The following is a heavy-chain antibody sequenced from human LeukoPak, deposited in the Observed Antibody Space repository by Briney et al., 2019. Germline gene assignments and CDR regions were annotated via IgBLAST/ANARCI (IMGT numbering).Heavy chain of an antibody. Sequence: GESLKISCKGSGYSFSDYWIGWVRQMPGKGLELMGIIYPGDSDTRYRPSFQGQVTISADKSISTAYLQWSSLKASDTAMYYCARLHGDYAYFQPWGQSTLVTVSS. CDR1: GYSFSDYW. D-gene: IGHD4-17*01. V-gene: IGHV5-51*01. CDR3: ARLHGDYAYFQP. CDR2: IYPGDSDT. J-gene: IGHJ1*01.